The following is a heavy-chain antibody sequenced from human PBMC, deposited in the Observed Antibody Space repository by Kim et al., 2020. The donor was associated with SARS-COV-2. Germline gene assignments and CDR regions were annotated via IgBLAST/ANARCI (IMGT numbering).Heavy chain of an antibody. CDR2: LYNSGNT. J-gene: IGHJ4*02. CDR3: ARAPRNGHFDS. CDR1: GGSISSYQ. Sequence: SETLSLTCTVSGGSISSYQWSWIRQPPGKVLECIGYLYNSGNTNYNPSFKSRVTILVDTSKNQFSLTLTSVTAADTAVYYCARAPRNGHFDSWGQGVLVAVSS. V-gene: IGHV4-59*01. D-gene: IGHD2-8*01.